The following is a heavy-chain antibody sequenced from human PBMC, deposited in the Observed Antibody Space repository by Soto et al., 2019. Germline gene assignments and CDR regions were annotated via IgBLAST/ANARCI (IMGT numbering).Heavy chain of an antibody. Sequence: QVQLQESGPGLAKPSQTLSLTYTVSGGSISRGGHYCSWIRQHPGKGLEWIGYIYYSGSTYYNPSLKSRVTISVDTSKNQFSLKLSSVTAADTAVYYCARDPSGIAAEGWFDPWGQGTLVTVSS. J-gene: IGHJ5*02. CDR3: ARDPSGIAAEGWFDP. CDR2: IYYSGST. D-gene: IGHD6-13*01. CDR1: GGSISRGGHY. V-gene: IGHV4-31*03.